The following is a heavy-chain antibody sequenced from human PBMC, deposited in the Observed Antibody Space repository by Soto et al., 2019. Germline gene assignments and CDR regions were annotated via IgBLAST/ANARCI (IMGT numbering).Heavy chain of an antibody. CDR2: ISSSGSTI. J-gene: IGHJ4*02. D-gene: IGHD3-22*01. Sequence: LRLSFAASGFTFSDYYMSWIRQAPGKGLEWVSYISSSGSTIYYADSVKGRFTISRDNAKNSLYLQMNSLRAEDTAVYYCARTPQYYYDSSGPGYWGQGTLVTVSS. CDR1: GFTFSDYY. V-gene: IGHV3-11*01. CDR3: ARTPQYYYDSSGPGY.